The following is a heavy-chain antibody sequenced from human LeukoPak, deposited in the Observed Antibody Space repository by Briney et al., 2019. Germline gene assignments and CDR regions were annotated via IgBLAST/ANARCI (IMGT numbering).Heavy chain of an antibody. J-gene: IGHJ4*02. CDR3: ARDLLAVAGKNY. CDR1: GFTFSSYS. CDR2: IRSSGSPI. D-gene: IGHD6-19*01. Sequence: GGSLRLSCAASGFTFSSYSMNWVRQAPGKGLEWVSYIRSSGSPIYYADSVKGRFTTSRDNAKNSLDLQMNSLRVEDTAVYYCARDLLAVAGKNYWGQGTLVTVSS. V-gene: IGHV3-48*04.